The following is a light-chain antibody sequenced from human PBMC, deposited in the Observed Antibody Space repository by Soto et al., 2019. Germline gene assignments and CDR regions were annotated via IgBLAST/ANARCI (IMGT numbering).Light chain of an antibody. Sequence: EIVMTQSPATLSVSPGERATLSCRASQSVSSNLAWYQQKPGQAPRLLIYGASTRATGIPARFSGSGSWTEFPLTISSLQSEDFAIYFCQQYNNWPPDRTFGQGTKVEIK. J-gene: IGKJ1*01. CDR2: GAS. CDR3: QQYNNWPPDRT. V-gene: IGKV3-15*01. CDR1: QSVSSN.